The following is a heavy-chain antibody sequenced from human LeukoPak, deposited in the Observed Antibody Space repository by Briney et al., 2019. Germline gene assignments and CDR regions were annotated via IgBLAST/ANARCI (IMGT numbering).Heavy chain of an antibody. V-gene: IGHV3-23*01. D-gene: IGHD6-19*01. J-gene: IGHJ4*02. CDR2: ISGSGGST. CDR1: EFTFSSYA. CDR3: AKARAGYSSGWYSVRYYFDY. Sequence: GGSLRLSCAASEFTFSSYAMSWVRQAPGKGLEWVSAISGSGGSTYYADSVKGRFTISRDNSKNTLYLQMNSLRAEDTAVYYCAKARAGYSSGWYSVRYYFDYWGQGTLVTVSS.